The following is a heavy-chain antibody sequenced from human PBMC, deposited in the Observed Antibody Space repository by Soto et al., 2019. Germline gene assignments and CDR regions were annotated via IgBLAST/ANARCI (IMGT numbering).Heavy chain of an antibody. CDR1: GYTFTRNG. CDR3: VKDRDSNSWPSRDV. V-gene: IGHV1-18*01. CDR2: ISPKSGSI. D-gene: IGHD3-22*01. Sequence: GASVKVSCKTSGYTFTRNGISWVRQAPGQGLEWMGWISPKSGSIKYAQKVQGRVIMTTDTSTSTAYMELRSLRSDDTAVYYCVKDRDSNSWPSRDVWGPGTTVTVSS. J-gene: IGHJ6*02.